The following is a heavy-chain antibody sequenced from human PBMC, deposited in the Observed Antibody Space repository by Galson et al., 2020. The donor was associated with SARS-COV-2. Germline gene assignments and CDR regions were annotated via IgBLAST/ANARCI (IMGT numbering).Heavy chain of an antibody. V-gene: IGHV3-7*03. J-gene: IGHJ6*02. D-gene: IGHD6-19*01. CDR1: GFTFSSYW. CDR3: ARDQVAVAGYYYYYGMDV. CDR2: IKQDGSEK. Sequence: GGSLRLSCAASGFTFSSYWMSWVRQAPGKGLEWVANIKQDGSEKYYVDSVKGRFTISRDNAKNSLYLQMNSLRAEDTAVYYCARDQVAVAGYYYYYGMDVWGQGTTVTVSS.